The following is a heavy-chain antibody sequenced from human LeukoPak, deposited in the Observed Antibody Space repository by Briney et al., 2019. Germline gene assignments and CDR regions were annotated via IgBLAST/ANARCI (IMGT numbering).Heavy chain of an antibody. V-gene: IGHV3-23*01. CDR2: ISGSGGNT. Sequence: GGSLRLSCAASGFTLTYAMSWVRQAPGKGLEWVSTISGSGGNTYYADSVKGRFTISRDSSMNTLYLQMNSLRAEDTAVYYCAKGRISEDGLDYWGQGTLVSVSS. CDR1: GFTLTYA. CDR3: AKGRISEDGLDY. J-gene: IGHJ4*02. D-gene: IGHD6-13*01.